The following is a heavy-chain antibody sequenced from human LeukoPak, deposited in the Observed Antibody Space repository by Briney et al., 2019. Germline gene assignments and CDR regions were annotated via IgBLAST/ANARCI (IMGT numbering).Heavy chain of an antibody. Sequence: SVKVSCKASGGTFSSYAISWVRQAPGQGLEWMGRIIPILGIANYAQKFQGRVTITADKSTSTAYMELSSLRSEDTAVYYCASQPNNYDILTGPDSWGQGTLVTVSS. D-gene: IGHD3-9*01. CDR3: ASQPNNYDILTGPDS. V-gene: IGHV1-69*04. CDR2: IIPILGIA. J-gene: IGHJ5*02. CDR1: GGTFSSYA.